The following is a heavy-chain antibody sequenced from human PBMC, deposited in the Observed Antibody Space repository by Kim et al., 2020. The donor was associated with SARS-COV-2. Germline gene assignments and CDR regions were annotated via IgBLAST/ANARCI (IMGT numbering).Heavy chain of an antibody. CDR2: IYPGDSDT. J-gene: IGHJ6*02. V-gene: IGHV5-51*01. Sequence: GESLKISCKGSGYSFTSYWIGWVRQMPGKGLEWMGIIYPGDSDTRYSPSFQGQVTISADKSISTAYLQWSSLKASDTAMYYCARRGKTYYGSGSPSGNYGMDVWGQWTTVTVS. CDR3: ARRGKTYYGSGSPSGNYGMDV. CDR1: GYSFTSYW. D-gene: IGHD3-10*01.